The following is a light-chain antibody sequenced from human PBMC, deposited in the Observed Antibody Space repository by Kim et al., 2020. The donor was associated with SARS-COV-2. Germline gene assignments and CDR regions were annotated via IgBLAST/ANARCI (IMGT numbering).Light chain of an antibody. V-gene: IGKV3-20*01. Sequence: EIVLTQSPGTLSLSAGQRATLSCRASQSVADGDLAWYQQKPGQAPRLLMFASTIRATGVPARFSGSGSGTDFTLTINGLEPEDFAVYFCQQYSDSPRTFGPGTKVDIK. CDR2: AST. J-gene: IGKJ1*01. CDR3: QQYSDSPRT. CDR1: QSVADGD.